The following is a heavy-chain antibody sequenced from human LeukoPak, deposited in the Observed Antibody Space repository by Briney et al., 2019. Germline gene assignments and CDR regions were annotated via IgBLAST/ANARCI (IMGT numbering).Heavy chain of an antibody. D-gene: IGHD1-26*01. CDR1: GGSISSGSYY. CDR3: ARLGSHFGY. CDR2: IYTSGST. Sequence: SETLSLTCTVSGGSISSGSYYWSWIRQPAGKGLEWIGRIYTSGSTNYNPSLKSRVTISVDTSKNQFSLKLSSVTAADTAVYYCARLGSHFGYWGQGTLVTVSS. V-gene: IGHV4-61*02. J-gene: IGHJ4*02.